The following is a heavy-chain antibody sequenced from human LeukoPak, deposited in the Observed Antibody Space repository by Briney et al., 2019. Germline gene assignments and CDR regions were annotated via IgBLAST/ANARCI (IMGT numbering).Heavy chain of an antibody. Sequence: PGRSLRLSCAASGFTFSSHAMHWVRQVPGKGLEWLAFISWDGNVKYCADSVEGRFTISRDSPKNTLFLQMNSLRAEDTAVYYCARDLSRSYSVDYWGQGTLVTVSS. CDR1: GFTFSSHA. CDR3: ARDLSRSYSVDY. V-gene: IGHV3-30*04. D-gene: IGHD1-26*01. CDR2: ISWDGNVK. J-gene: IGHJ4*02.